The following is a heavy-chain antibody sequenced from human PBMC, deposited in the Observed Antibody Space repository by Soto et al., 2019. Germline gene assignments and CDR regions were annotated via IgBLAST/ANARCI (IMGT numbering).Heavy chain of an antibody. CDR3: AKDCLGGCFDP. D-gene: IGHD2-15*01. V-gene: IGHV3-30*18. CDR2: ISYDGSNK. J-gene: IGHJ5*02. Sequence: QVQLVESWGGVVQPGRSLRLSCAASGFTFSSYGMHWVRQAPGKGLEWVAVISYDGSNKYYADSVKGRFTISRDNSKNTLYLQMNSLRAEDTAVYYCAKDCLGGCFDPWGQGTLVTVSS. CDR1: GFTFSSYG.